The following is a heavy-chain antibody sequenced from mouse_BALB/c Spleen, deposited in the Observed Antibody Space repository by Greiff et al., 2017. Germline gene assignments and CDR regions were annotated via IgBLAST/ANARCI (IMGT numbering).Heavy chain of an antibody. J-gene: IGHJ3*01. D-gene: IGHD2-14*01. Sequence: VKLVESGPGLVAPSQSLSITCTVSGFSLTSYGVHWVRQPPGKGLEWLGVIWAGGSTNYNSALMSRLSISKDNSKSQVFLKMNSLQTDDTAMYYCARDRYDSWFAYWGQGTLVTVSA. CDR1: GFSLTSYG. CDR2: IWAGGST. V-gene: IGHV2-9*02. CDR3: ARDRYDSWFAY.